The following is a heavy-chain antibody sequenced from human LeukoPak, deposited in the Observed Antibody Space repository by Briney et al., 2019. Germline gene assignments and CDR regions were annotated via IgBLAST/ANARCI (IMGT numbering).Heavy chain of an antibody. Sequence: GGSLRLSCAASGFTFSSYSMNWVRQAPGKGLEWVSSISSSSSYIYYADSVKGRFTISRDNAKNSLYLQMNSLRAEDTAVYYCARDRKMGYYDSSGYYYSAFDIWGQGTMVTVSS. CDR1: GFTFSSYS. V-gene: IGHV3-21*04. CDR2: ISSSSSYI. D-gene: IGHD3-22*01. CDR3: ARDRKMGYYDSSGYYYSAFDI. J-gene: IGHJ3*02.